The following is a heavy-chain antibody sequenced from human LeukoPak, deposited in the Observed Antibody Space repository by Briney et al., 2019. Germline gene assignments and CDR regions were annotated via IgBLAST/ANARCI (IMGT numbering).Heavy chain of an antibody. D-gene: IGHD6-13*01. CDR3: ASQRYSSSCSQCFQH. CDR1: GFTFDDYA. V-gene: IGHV3-9*01. Sequence: GRSLRLSCAASGFTFDDYAMHWVRQAPGKGLEWVSGISWNSGSIGYADSVKGRFTISRDNAKNSLYLQMNSLRAEDTAVYYCASQRYSSSCSQCFQHWGQGTLVTVSS. CDR2: ISWNSGSI. J-gene: IGHJ1*01.